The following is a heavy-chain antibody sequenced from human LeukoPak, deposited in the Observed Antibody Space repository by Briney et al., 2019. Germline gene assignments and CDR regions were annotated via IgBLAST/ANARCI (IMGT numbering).Heavy chain of an antibody. CDR1: GFTFSSYE. D-gene: IGHD2-21*01. V-gene: IGHV3-48*03. CDR2: ISSSGTTI. CDR3: ARGSIPPDY. J-gene: IGHJ4*02. Sequence: VGSLRLSCVASGFTFSSYEMNWVRQAPGKGLEWVSYISSSGTTIYYTDSVKGRFTISRDNSKNSLYLQMNSLRAEDTAVYYCARGSIPPDYWGQGTLVTVSS.